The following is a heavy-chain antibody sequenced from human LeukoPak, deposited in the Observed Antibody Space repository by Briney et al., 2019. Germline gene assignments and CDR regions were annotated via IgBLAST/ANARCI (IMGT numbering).Heavy chain of an antibody. V-gene: IGHV1-69*04. CDR1: GGTFSSYA. CDR3: ASAYCSGGSCYYDYYGMDV. Sequence: GASVKVSCKASGGTFSSYAISWVRQAPGQGLEWMGRIIPILGIANYAQKFQGRVTITADKSTSTAYMELSSLRSEDTAVYYCASAYCSGGSCYYDYYGMDVWGQGTTVTVSS. J-gene: IGHJ6*02. D-gene: IGHD2-15*01. CDR2: IIPILGIA.